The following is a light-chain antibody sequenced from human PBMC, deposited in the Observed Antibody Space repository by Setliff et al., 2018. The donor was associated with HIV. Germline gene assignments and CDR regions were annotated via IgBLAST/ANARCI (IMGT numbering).Light chain of an antibody. CDR2: GNN. CDR1: SSNIGNNY. CDR3: AEWDDSLSGSI. Sequence: QSALPQPPSASGTPGQRVTISCSGSSSNIGNNYVYWYHQLPGTAPKLLVYGNNQRPSGVPDRLSGSKSGTSASLAISGLWSEDEADYYCAEWDDSLSGSIVGGGTKVTVL. J-gene: IGLJ2*01. V-gene: IGLV1-47*03.